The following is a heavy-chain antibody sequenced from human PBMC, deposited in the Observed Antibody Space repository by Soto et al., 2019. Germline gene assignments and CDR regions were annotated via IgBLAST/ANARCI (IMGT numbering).Heavy chain of an antibody. CDR3: ARHGLTAYMAYYFDF. CDR1: GGSISSSSYY. D-gene: IGHD3-16*01. CDR2: IYYSGST. Sequence: SETLSLTCTVSGGSISSSSYYWGWIRQPPGKGLEWIGSIYYSGSTYYNPSLKSRVTISVDTSKNQFSLKLSSVTAADTAVYYCARHGLTAYMAYYFDFWGQGTQVTVSS. V-gene: IGHV4-39*01. J-gene: IGHJ4*02.